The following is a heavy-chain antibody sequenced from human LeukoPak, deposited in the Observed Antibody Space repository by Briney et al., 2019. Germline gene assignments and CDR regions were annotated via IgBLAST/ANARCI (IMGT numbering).Heavy chain of an antibody. CDR1: GFTFGDYG. J-gene: IGHJ6*03. CDR3: ARASPDYDFWSGYSGYMDV. Sequence: PGGSLRLSCAASGFTFGDYGMSWVRQAPGKGLEWVSGISWNGGSTGYADSVKGRFTISRDNAKNSLYLQINSLRAEDTALYYCARASPDYDFWSGYSGYMDVWGKGTTVTVSS. D-gene: IGHD3-3*01. V-gene: IGHV3-20*04. CDR2: ISWNGGST.